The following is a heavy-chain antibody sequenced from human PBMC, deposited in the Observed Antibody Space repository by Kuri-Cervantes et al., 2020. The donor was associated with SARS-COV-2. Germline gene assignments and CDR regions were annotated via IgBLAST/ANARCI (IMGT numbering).Heavy chain of an antibody. CDR2: ISSSSSYI. CDR3: ARDRGYGGLRYYFDY. CDR1: GFTFSSYS. Sequence: ETLSLTCAASGFTFSSYSMNWVRQAPGKGLEWVSSISSSSSYIYYADSVKGRFTISRDNAKNSLYLQMNSLRAEDTAVYYCARDRGYGGLRYYFDYWGQGTLVTVSS. D-gene: IGHD5-12*01. V-gene: IGHV3-21*01. J-gene: IGHJ4*02.